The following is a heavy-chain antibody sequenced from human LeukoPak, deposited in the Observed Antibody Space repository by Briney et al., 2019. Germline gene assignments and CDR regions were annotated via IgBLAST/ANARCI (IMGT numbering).Heavy chain of an antibody. D-gene: IGHD4-23*01. Sequence: GGSLRLSCAASGFTVSSNYMSWVRQAPGKGLEWVSVIYSGGSTYYADSVKGRFTISRHNSKNTLYLQMNGLRAEDTAVYYCARSGNPDAFDIWGQGTMVTVSS. J-gene: IGHJ3*02. CDR3: ARSGNPDAFDI. CDR1: GFTVSSNY. CDR2: IYSGGST. V-gene: IGHV3-53*04.